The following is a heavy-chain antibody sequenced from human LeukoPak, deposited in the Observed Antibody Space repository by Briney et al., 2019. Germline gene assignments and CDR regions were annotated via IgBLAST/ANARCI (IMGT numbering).Heavy chain of an antibody. CDR3: ATQGGILEWLLPED. D-gene: IGHD3-3*01. Sequence: EASVKVSCKASGYTFTGYYMHWVRQAPGQGLEWMGWINPNSGGTNYAQKFQGRVTMTRDTSISTAYMELSRLRSDDTAVYYCATQGGILEWLLPEDWGQGTLVTVSS. CDR1: GYTFTGYY. J-gene: IGHJ4*02. V-gene: IGHV1-2*02. CDR2: INPNSGGT.